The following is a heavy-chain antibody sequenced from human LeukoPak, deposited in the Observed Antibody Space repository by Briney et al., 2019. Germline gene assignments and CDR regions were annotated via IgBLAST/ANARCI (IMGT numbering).Heavy chain of an antibody. V-gene: IGHV1-8*01. CDR1: GYPFTSYD. CDR2: MNPNTANT. CDR3: ARGRVATPNWFDP. D-gene: IGHD2-15*01. J-gene: IGHJ5*02. Sequence: ASVKVSCKASGYPFTSYDINRVRQATGQGLEWVGWMNPNTANTAYAQKFQGRVTMTRDASISTAYMELSSLRSEDTAEYVCARGRVATPNWFDPWGQGTLVTVSS.